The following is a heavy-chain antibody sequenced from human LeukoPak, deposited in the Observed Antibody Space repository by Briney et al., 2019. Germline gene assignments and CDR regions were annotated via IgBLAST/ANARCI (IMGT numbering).Heavy chain of an antibody. CDR1: GFTFDDYG. J-gene: IGHJ4*02. V-gene: IGHV3-20*04. CDR3: ARVRGNVDTAMVTLDY. Sequence: GGSLRLSCAASGFTFDDYGMSWVRQAPGKGLEWVSGINWNGGSTGYADSVKGRFTISRDNAKNSLYLQMNSLRAEDTALYYCARVRGNVDTAMVTLDYWGQGTLVTVSS. CDR2: INWNGGST. D-gene: IGHD5-18*01.